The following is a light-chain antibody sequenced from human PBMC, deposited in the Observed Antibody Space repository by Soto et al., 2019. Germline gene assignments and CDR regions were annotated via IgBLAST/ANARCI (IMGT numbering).Light chain of an antibody. CDR1: QSVYNN. Sequence: EIVMTQSPATLSVSPGERATLSCRASQSVYNNLAWYQQKPGQAPRLLIYGASTRATGIPARFSGSGSGTEFTLTISSLQSEDFAVYYCQHYGSSVFTFGPGTKVDIK. CDR3: QHYGSSVFT. J-gene: IGKJ3*01. CDR2: GAS. V-gene: IGKV3-15*01.